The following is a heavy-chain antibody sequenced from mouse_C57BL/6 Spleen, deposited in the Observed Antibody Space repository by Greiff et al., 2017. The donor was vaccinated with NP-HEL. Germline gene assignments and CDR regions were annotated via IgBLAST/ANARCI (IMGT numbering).Heavy chain of an antibody. V-gene: IGHV1-81*01. CDR2: IYPRSGNT. D-gene: IGHD1-1*01. J-gene: IGHJ3*01. CDR1: GYTFTSYG. Sequence: VKLMESGAELARPGASVKLSCKASGYTFTSYGISWVKQRTGQGLEWIGEIYPRSGNTYYNEKFKGKATLTADKSSSTAYMELRSLTSEDSAVYFCARGATVVPFAYWGQGTLVTVSA. CDR3: ARGATVVPFAY.